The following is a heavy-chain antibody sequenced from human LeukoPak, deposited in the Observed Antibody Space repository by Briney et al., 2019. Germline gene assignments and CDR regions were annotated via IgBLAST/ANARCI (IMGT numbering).Heavy chain of an antibody. Sequence: GGSLRLSCAGSGFTFDEYAMHWVRQAPGKGLEGVSLISWDGGSTYYADSVKGRFTISRDNTKNSLYLQMNSLRAEDTAVYYCAKDSRYSNNWKTGDYWGQGTLVTVSS. V-gene: IGHV3-43D*03. D-gene: IGHD6-13*01. CDR2: ISWDGGST. CDR3: AKDSRYSNNWKTGDY. J-gene: IGHJ4*02. CDR1: GFTFDEYA.